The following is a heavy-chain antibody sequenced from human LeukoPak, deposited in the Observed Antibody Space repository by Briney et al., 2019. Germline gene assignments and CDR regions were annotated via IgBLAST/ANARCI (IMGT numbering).Heavy chain of an antibody. V-gene: IGHV4-4*07. CDR1: GGSISSYF. CDR3: ARDFSLGGSDYSVAFDI. J-gene: IGHJ3*02. Sequence: SETLSLTCAVSGGSISSYFWSCIRQPAGKGLEWIGRLHSSGSTYYNPSLMSRVTMSVDTSKNQFSLKLRSVTAADTAVYYCARDFSLGGSDYSVAFDIWGQGTMVTVSS. D-gene: IGHD2-21*01. CDR2: LHSSGST.